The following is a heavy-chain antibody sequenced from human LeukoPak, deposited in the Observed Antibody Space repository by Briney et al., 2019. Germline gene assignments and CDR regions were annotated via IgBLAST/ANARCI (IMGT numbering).Heavy chain of an antibody. CDR3: AKDIGRYSPYYFDY. V-gene: IGHV3-43*02. Sequence: PGGSLRLSCAASGFTFYDYGMHWVRQTPGRGREGVSLIRWGGSSTYYADSVQGRYTISRDNSKNSLYLQMNRLRTEDTALYYCAKDIGRYSPYYFDYWGQGTLVTVPS. J-gene: IGHJ4*02. CDR2: IRWGGSST. D-gene: IGHD2-15*01. CDR1: GFTFYDYG.